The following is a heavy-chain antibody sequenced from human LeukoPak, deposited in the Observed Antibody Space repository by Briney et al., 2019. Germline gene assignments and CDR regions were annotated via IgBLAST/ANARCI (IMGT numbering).Heavy chain of an antibody. CDR2: INPNSGGT. V-gene: IGHV1-2*02. Sequence: ASVKVSCKASGHTFTGYYMHWVRQAPGQGLEWMGWINPNSGGTNYAQKFQGRVTMTRDTSISTAYMELSRLRSDDTAVYYCASWFPTTVVTPQQQKKRGFDYWGQGTLVTVSS. CDR1: GHTFTGYY. J-gene: IGHJ4*02. CDR3: ASWFPTTVVTPQQQKKRGFDY. D-gene: IGHD4-23*01.